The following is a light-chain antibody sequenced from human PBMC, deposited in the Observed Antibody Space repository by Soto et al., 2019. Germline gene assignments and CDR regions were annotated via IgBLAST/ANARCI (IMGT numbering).Light chain of an antibody. CDR1: QGIRSA. V-gene: IGKV1-6*01. J-gene: IGKJ1*01. CDR3: QQTLSFPPT. Sequence: AIQVTQSPSSLSASVGDRVTITCRTSQGIRSALGWYQQKPGKVPKLLIYAASTLQSGVPSRFSGSGSGRDFTLTISSLQPEDFATYYCQQTLSFPPTFGQGTKV. CDR2: AAS.